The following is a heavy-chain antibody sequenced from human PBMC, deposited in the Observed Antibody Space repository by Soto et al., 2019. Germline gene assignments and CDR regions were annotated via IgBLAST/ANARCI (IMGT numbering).Heavy chain of an antibody. Sequence: GSLRLSCAASGFNFSDHYMNWIRQAPGKGLEWVSYISGSSRYTNFADSVKGRFTISRDNAKNSLYLQMNSLRAEDTAVYYCARHTSGWHYYDYWGQGTPVTVSS. CDR3: ARHTSGWHYYDY. CDR2: ISGSSRYT. V-gene: IGHV3-11*06. D-gene: IGHD6-19*01. CDR1: GFNFSDHY. J-gene: IGHJ4*02.